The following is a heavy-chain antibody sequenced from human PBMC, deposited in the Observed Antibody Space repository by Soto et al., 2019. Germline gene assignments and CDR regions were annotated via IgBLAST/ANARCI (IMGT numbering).Heavy chain of an antibody. CDR2: ISGYNGKT. V-gene: IGHV1-18*01. D-gene: IGHD2-21*02. CDR3: AREGDVPYYYYGMDV. J-gene: IGHJ6*02. CDR1: GYTFTSYG. Sequence: QVQLVQSGGEVRKPGASVTVSCKASGYTFTSYGISWVRQAPGQGLEWMGWISGYNGKTNYAQKAQDRVTMTTDTSASSGYLELRSLRFDDTAVYYCAREGDVPYYYYGMDVWDQGTTVTVSS.